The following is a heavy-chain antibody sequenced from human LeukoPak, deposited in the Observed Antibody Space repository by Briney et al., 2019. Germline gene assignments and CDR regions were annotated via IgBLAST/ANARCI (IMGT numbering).Heavy chain of an antibody. CDR3: AREWLAGPGIYY. CDR2: IYYSAST. CDR1: GGSISSSSYY. J-gene: IGHJ4*02. Sequence: PSETLSLTCTVSGGSISSSSYYWGWLRPPPGKGLEWIGSIYYSASTYYNPSLKSRVTISVYTSKNQFSLKPSSVPAADTAGYSCAREWLAGPGIYYWGQGTLVTVSS. V-gene: IGHV4-39*01. D-gene: IGHD6-19*01.